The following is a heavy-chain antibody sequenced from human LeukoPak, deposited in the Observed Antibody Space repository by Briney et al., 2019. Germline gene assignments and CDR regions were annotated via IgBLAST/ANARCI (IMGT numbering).Heavy chain of an antibody. CDR3: AKGFRSGTWYYFDY. V-gene: IGHV3-11*01. CDR2: ISSSGSTI. J-gene: IGHJ4*02. Sequence: GGSLRLSCAASGFTFSDYYMSWIRQAPGKGLEWVSYISSSGSTIYYADSVKGRFTISRDNAKNSLYLQMNSLRAEDTAVYFCAKGFRSGTWYYFDYWGQGTLVTVSS. D-gene: IGHD2-8*01. CDR1: GFTFSDYY.